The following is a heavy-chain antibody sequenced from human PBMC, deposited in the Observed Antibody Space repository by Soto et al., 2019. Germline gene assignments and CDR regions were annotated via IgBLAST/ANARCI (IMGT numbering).Heavy chain of an antibody. CDR3: ARQDYGDYLPDY. V-gene: IGHV4-39*01. Sequence: SETLSLTCTVSGGSISTTNYYWGWIRQPPGKGLEWIGSIYYSGITYYNPSLKSRVTISVDTSKNLFSLTLSSVTAADTAVYSCARQDYGDYLPDYWGQGTLVTVSS. CDR2: IYYSGIT. D-gene: IGHD4-17*01. J-gene: IGHJ4*02. CDR1: GGSISTTNYY.